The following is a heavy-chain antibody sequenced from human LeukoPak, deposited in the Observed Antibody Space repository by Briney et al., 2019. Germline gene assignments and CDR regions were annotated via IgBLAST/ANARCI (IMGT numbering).Heavy chain of an antibody. J-gene: IGHJ4*02. Sequence: ASVKVSCKASGGTFSSYAISWVRQAPGQGLEWMGGIIPIFGTANYAQKFQGRVTITADESTSAAYMELSSLRSEDTAVYYCARDRYYSDSSGYTPHYFDYWGQGTLVTVSS. CDR2: IIPIFGTA. CDR3: ARDRYYSDSSGYTPHYFDY. V-gene: IGHV1-69*13. D-gene: IGHD3-22*01. CDR1: GGTFSSYA.